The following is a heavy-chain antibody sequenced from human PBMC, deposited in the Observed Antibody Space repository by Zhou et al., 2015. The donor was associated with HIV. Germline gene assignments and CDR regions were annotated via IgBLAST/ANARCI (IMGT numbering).Heavy chain of an antibody. V-gene: IGHV3-74*01. Sequence: EVQLVESGGGLVQPGGSLRLSCEASGFTFSSYWMHWVRQVPGKGLVWVSRINSDESSTNYADSVKGRLTVSRDNSKNTLYLQMNSLRTEDTAVYYCGREIWTQITGTYFDYWGQGTLVTVSS. CDR3: GREIWTQITGTYFDY. D-gene: IGHD1-7*01. CDR1: GFTFSSYW. CDR2: INSDESST. J-gene: IGHJ4*02.